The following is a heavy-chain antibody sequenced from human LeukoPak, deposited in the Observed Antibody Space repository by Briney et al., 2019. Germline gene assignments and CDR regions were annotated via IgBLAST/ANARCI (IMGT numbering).Heavy chain of an antibody. CDR1: GFTFSDYY. J-gene: IGHJ5*02. D-gene: IGHD1-26*01. CDR2: ISSSGRTT. V-gene: IGHV3-11*04. Sequence: PGGSLRLSCAASGFTFSDYYMSWIRQAPGKGLEWVSYISSSGRTTYYADFVKGRFTISRDNAKNSLYLQMNSLRAEDTAVYYCARSHSGSSRNWFDPWGQGTLVTVSS. CDR3: ARSHSGSSRNWFDP.